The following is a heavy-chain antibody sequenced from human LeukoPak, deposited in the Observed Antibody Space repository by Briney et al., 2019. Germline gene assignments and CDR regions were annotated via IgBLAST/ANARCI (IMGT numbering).Heavy chain of an antibody. CDR3: ARGARGDWFDP. CDR2: IYYSGNT. Sequence: SETLSLTCTVSGGSISSYYWSWIRQPPGKGLEWIGYIYYSGNTSYNPTLKSRVTISIDTSKNQFSLKLSSVTAADMAVYYCARGARGDWFDPWGQGTLVTVSS. V-gene: IGHV4-59*01. D-gene: IGHD5-12*01. J-gene: IGHJ5*02. CDR1: GGSISSYY.